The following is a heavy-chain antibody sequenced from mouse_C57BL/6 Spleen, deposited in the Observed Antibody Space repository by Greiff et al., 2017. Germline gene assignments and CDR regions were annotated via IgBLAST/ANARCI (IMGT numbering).Heavy chain of an antibody. Sequence: QVQLQQSGAELARPGASVKLSCKASGYTFTSYGISWVKQRTGQGLEWIGEIYPRSGNTYYNEKFKGKATLTADKSSSTAYMELRSLTSEDSAVYFCARGDYYGDDWGQGTTLTVSS. V-gene: IGHV1-81*01. J-gene: IGHJ2*01. CDR3: ARGDYYGDD. D-gene: IGHD1-1*01. CDR2: IYPRSGNT. CDR1: GYTFTSYG.